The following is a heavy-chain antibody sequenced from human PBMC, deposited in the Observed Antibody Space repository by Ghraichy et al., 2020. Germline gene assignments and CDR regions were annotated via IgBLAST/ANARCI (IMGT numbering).Heavy chain of an antibody. CDR1: GYTFTSYD. V-gene: IGHV1-8*02. CDR3: ARGRGRGSYLLRPSGRGGYYMDV. Sequence: ASVKVSCKASGYTFTSYDINWVRQATGQGLEWMGWMNPNSGNTGYAQKFQGRVTMTRNTSISTAYMELSSLRSEDTAVYYCARGRGRGSYLLRPSGRGGYYMDVWGKGTTVTVSS. D-gene: IGHD1-26*01. CDR2: MNPNSGNT. J-gene: IGHJ6*03.